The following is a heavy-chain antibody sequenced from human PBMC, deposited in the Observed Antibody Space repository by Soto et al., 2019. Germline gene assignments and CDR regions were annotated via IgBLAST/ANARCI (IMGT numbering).Heavy chain of an antibody. CDR1: GYSISSGYY. CDR2: IYHGGST. V-gene: IGHV4-38-2*01. J-gene: IGHJ4*02. CDR3: VGNWNYGYLDY. Sequence: LSLTCAVSGYSISSGYYWGWLRQPPGKGLEWIGSIYHGGSTYYNPSLNSRVTLSVDRSKNQFSLKLSSVTAADTAVYYCVGNWNYGYLDYWGQGTLVTVSS. D-gene: IGHD1-7*01.